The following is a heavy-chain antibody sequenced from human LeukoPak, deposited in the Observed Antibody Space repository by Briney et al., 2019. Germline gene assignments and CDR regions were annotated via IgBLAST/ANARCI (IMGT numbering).Heavy chain of an antibody. CDR1: GFTFSSYA. CDR3: AGGPLKWELCFDY. Sequence: GGSLRLSCVTSGFTFSSYAMHWVRQAPGKGLEWVAVISYDGSNKYYADSVKGRFTISRDNSKNTLYLQMNSLRAEDTAVYYCAGGPLKWELCFDYWGQGTLVTVSS. J-gene: IGHJ4*02. D-gene: IGHD1-26*01. V-gene: IGHV3-30*04. CDR2: ISYDGSNK.